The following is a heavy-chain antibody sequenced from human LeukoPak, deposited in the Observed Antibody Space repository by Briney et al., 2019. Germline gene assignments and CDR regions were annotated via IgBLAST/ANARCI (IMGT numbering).Heavy chain of an antibody. J-gene: IGHJ5*02. CDR1: GGSISTSGYY. Sequence: SETLSLTCTVSGGSISTSGYYWGWIRQPPGKGLEWIGNIYHSGSTYYNPSLKSRVSISVDTSKNHFSLDLSSVTAADTAVYYCARDNSVGDYAWWFDPWGQGTLVTVSS. CDR2: IYHSGST. D-gene: IGHD1-26*01. CDR3: ARDNSVGDYAWWFDP. V-gene: IGHV4-39*07.